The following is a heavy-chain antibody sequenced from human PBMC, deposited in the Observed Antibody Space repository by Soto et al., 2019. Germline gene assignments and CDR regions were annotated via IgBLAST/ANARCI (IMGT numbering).Heavy chain of an antibody. CDR2: INHSGST. Sequence: SETLSLTCAVYGGSFSGYYWSWIRQPPGKGLEWIGEINHSGSTNYNPSLKSRVTISVDTSKNQFSLKLSSVTAADTAVYYCARVSGYCSGGSCYRYYYGMDVWGQGTTVTVSS. D-gene: IGHD2-15*01. V-gene: IGHV4-34*01. CDR1: GGSFSGYY. J-gene: IGHJ6*02. CDR3: ARVSGYCSGGSCYRYYYGMDV.